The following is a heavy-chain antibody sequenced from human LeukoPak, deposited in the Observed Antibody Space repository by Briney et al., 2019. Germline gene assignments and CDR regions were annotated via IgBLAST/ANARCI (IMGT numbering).Heavy chain of an antibody. V-gene: IGHV4-4*07. J-gene: IGHJ4*02. CDR3: ARDLSNGLTYSPFDY. CDR2: IYSSGST. Sequence: SQTLSLTCTVSGGSISRDFWSWIRQPAGKVLEWIGRIYSSGSTNYSPSLKSRAFMSVDTSKNQFSLRLTSVTAADTAVYYCARDLSNGLTYSPFDYWGQGTLVTVSS. D-gene: IGHD2-8*01. CDR1: GGSISRDF.